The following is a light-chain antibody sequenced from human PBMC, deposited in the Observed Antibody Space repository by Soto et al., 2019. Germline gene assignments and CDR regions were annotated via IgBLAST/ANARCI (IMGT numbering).Light chain of an antibody. J-gene: IGLJ3*02. CDR2: EDN. Sequence: NFMLTQPHSVAESPGKTVTISCTRSSGSIASNYVQWYQQRPGSAPTTVIYEDNQRPSGVPDRFSGSIDSSSNSASLTISGLNTAVEADYYCQSYDSSNHGVFGGGTKLTV. V-gene: IGLV6-57*04. CDR1: SGSIASNY. CDR3: QSYDSSNHGV.